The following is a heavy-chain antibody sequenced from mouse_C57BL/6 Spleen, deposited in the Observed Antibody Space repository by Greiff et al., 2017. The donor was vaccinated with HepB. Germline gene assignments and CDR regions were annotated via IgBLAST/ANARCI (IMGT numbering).Heavy chain of an antibody. V-gene: IGHV1-52*01. CDR3: ARIDSSGYRGYYAMDY. D-gene: IGHD3-2*02. CDR2: IDPSDSET. CDR1: GYTFTSYW. J-gene: IGHJ4*01. Sequence: QVQLQQPGAELVRPGSSVKLSCKASGYTFTSYWMHWVKQRPIQGLEWIGNIDPSDSETHYNQKFKDKATLTVDKSSSTAYMQLSSLTSEDSAVYYCARIDSSGYRGYYAMDYWGQGTSVTVSS.